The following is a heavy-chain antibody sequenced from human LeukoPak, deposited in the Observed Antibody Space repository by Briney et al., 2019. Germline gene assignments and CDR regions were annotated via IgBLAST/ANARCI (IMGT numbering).Heavy chain of an antibody. CDR3: ARTLVAAAAGIYGY. D-gene: IGHD6-13*01. V-gene: IGHV4-59*01. CDR1: RGSISSYY. Sequence: SETLSLTCTVSRGSISSYYWSWIRQPPGKGLEWIGYIYYSGSTNYNPSLKSRVTISVDTSKNQFSLKLSSVTAADTAVYYCARTLVAAAAGIYGYWGQGTLVTVSS. CDR2: IYYSGST. J-gene: IGHJ4*02.